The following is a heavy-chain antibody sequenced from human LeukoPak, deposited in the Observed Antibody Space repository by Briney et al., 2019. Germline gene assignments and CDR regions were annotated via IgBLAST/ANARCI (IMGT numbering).Heavy chain of an antibody. D-gene: IGHD3-10*01. V-gene: IGHV3-43*02. Sequence: PGGSLRLSCAASGLTFYDQAMHWVRQGPGTGLEWVALIGNDGSTYYAEPVRGRFPISSDSKTTPYLEMDSLRTEDTALYYCASQTKYYSASAGSYWGAFDLWGQGTMVTVFS. CDR1: GLTFYDQA. J-gene: IGHJ3*01. CDR3: ASQTKYYSASAGSYWGAFDL. CDR2: IGNDGST.